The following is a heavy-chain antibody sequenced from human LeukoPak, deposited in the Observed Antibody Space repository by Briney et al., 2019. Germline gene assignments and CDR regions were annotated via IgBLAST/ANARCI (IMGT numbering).Heavy chain of an antibody. J-gene: IGHJ6*03. V-gene: IGHV4-59*01. D-gene: IGHD6-13*01. CDR2: IYYSGST. Sequence: SETLSLTCAVYGGSFSGYYWSWIRQPPGKGLEWIGYIYYSGSTNYNPSLKSRVTISVDTSKNQFSLKLSSVTAADTAVYYCARDRVGQQLVGRNYYYYYMDVWGKGTTVTISS. CDR3: ARDRVGQQLVGRNYYYYYMDV. CDR1: GGSFSGYY.